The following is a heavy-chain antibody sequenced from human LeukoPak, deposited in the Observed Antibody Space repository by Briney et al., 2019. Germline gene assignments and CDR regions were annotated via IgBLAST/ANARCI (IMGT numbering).Heavy chain of an antibody. D-gene: IGHD3-16*01. Sequence: PSETLSLTCAVYAGSFSGYYWSWIRQPPGKGLEWIGEINHSGSTSYNPSLESRVTISVDTSKNQFSLKLSSVTAADTAVYYCAILAGQLAFDYWGQGTLVTVSS. V-gene: IGHV4-34*01. J-gene: IGHJ4*02. CDR3: AILAGQLAFDY. CDR2: INHSGST. CDR1: AGSFSGYY.